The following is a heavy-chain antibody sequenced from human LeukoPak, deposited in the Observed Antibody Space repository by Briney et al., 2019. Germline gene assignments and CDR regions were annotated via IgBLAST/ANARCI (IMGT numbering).Heavy chain of an antibody. J-gene: IGHJ6*03. CDR1: GSTVKSNY. V-gene: IGHV3-53*01. CDR2: IYSGGDT. D-gene: IGHD3-10*01. Sequence: PGGSLRLSCAVSGSTVKSNYMSWARQAPGKGLEWVSVIYSGGDTYYADSVKGRFTISRDSSKNTVYLQMNSLRAEDTAVYYCAKVMKGSERLTMVRGVIIKTAGLYYMDVWGKGTTVTVSS. CDR3: AKVMKGSERLTMVRGVIIKTAGLYYMDV.